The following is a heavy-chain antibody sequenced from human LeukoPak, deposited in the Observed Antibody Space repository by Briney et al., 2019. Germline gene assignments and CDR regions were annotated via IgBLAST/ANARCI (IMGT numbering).Heavy chain of an antibody. D-gene: IGHD5-12*01. Sequence: SETLSLTCTVSGGSLSSGDYYWSWIRQPPGKGREWIGYIYYIGSTYYNPSLKSRVTISVDTSKNQFSLKLSSVTAADTAVYYCARVAYSGYDRSYFDYWGQGTLVTVSS. CDR2: IYYIGST. V-gene: IGHV4-30-4*02. J-gene: IGHJ4*02. CDR3: ARVAYSGYDRSYFDY. CDR1: GGSLSSGDYY.